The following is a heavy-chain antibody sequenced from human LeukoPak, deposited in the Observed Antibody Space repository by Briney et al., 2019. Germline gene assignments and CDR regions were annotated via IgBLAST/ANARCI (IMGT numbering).Heavy chain of an antibody. CDR3: AKDLESAVAAYMDV. D-gene: IGHD6-13*01. Sequence: GGSLRLSCEASGFTFSTYAMSWVRQAPGKGLEWVSSISSSGGGTYYADSVKGQFTISRDNSKNTLYLQMNSLRAEDTAVYYCAKDLESAVAAYMDVWGKGTTVTVSS. CDR1: GFTFSTYA. V-gene: IGHV3-23*01. CDR2: ISSSGGGT. J-gene: IGHJ6*03.